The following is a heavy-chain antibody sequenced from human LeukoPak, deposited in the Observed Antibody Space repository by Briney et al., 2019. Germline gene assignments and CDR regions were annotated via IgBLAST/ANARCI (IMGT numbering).Heavy chain of an antibody. V-gene: IGHV1-2*02. Sequence: ASVKVSCKASGYTFTGYYMHWVRQAPGQGLEWMGWINPNSGGTNYAQKFQGRVTMTRDMSTSTVYMELSSLRSEDTAVYYCQVGVGSGYPFDYWGQGTLVTVSS. J-gene: IGHJ4*02. CDR1: GYTFTGYY. CDR3: QVGVGSGYPFDY. D-gene: IGHD3-22*01. CDR2: INPNSGGT.